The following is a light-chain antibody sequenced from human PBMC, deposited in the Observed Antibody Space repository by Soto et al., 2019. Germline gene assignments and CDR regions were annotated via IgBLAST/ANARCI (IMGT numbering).Light chain of an antibody. V-gene: IGLV2-23*01. J-gene: IGLJ3*02. CDR1: SSDVGHYNL. CDR2: EGS. Sequence: QSALTQPASVSGSPGQSITISCTGTSSDVGHYNLVSWYQHHPGKAPKLMIYEGSKRPSGVSNRFSASKSGNTASLTISGLQAEDEADYYCCSYAGGRVFGGGTKVTVL. CDR3: CSYAGGRV.